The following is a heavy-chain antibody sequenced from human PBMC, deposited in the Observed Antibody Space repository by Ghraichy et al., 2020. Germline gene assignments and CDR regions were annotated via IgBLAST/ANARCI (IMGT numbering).Heavy chain of an antibody. CDR2: ISSSSSYT. V-gene: IGHV3-11*06. CDR1: GFTFSDYY. CDR3: ARVERTWSWFDP. J-gene: IGHJ5*02. Sequence: GGSLRLSCAASGFTFSDYYMSWIRQAPGKGLEWVSYISSSSSYTNYADSVKGRFTISRDNAKNSLYLQMNSLRAEDTAVYYCARVERTWSWFDPWGQGTLVTVSS. D-gene: IGHD3-3*01.